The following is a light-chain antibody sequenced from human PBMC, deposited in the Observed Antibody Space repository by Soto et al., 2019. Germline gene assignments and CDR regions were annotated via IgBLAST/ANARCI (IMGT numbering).Light chain of an antibody. V-gene: IGKV3-11*01. CDR3: QQRTNWLT. J-gene: IGKJ3*01. CDR2: DAS. CDR1: QNVSTY. Sequence: EIVLTQSPATLSLSPGERATLSCRASQNVSTYLAWYQQKPGQAPRLLIYDASNRATGIPARFSGSGSGTVFTLTISSLEPEDFAVYYCQQRTNWLTFGPGTNVDI.